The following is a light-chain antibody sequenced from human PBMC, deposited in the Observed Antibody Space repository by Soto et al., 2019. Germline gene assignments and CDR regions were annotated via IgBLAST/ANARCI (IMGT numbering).Light chain of an antibody. CDR1: QSVSSSY. CDR3: QQYDNWWT. CDR2: AAS. J-gene: IGKJ1*01. Sequence: LSVWASQSVSSSYLAWYQQKPGQAPRVLIYAASSRATGIPDRFSGSGSGTEFTVTIISVHSEEFGVYYCQQYDNWWTFGQGTKVDIK. V-gene: IGKV3-15*01.